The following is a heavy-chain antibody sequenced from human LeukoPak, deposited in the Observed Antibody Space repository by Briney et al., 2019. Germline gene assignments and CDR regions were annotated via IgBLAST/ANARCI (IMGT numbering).Heavy chain of an antibody. Sequence: PGGSLRLSCAASVFTFSDYYMNWIRQAPGKGLEWLSYISISGTTIYYAYSVKGRFAISRDNAKNLLYLQMHSLRAEDTAVYYCARDHSYRSSSRWFDPWGQGTLVTVS. J-gene: IGHJ5*02. CDR1: VFTFSDYY. CDR2: ISISGTTI. D-gene: IGHD6-19*01. CDR3: ARDHSYRSSSRWFDP. V-gene: IGHV3-11*04.